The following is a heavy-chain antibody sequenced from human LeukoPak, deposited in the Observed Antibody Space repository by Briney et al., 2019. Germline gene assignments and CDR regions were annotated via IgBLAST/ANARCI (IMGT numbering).Heavy chain of an antibody. J-gene: IGHJ6*03. CDR3: AKGHGYCSGGSCYYPYYYYMDV. V-gene: IGHV3-23*01. CDR2: ISGSGGST. CDR1: GFTFSSYA. D-gene: IGHD2-15*01. Sequence: PGGSLRLSCAASGFTFSSYAMSWVRQAPGKGLEWVSAISGSGGSTYYADSVKGRFTISRDNSKNTLYLQMSSLRAEDTAVYYCAKGHGYCSGGSCYYPYYYYMDVWGKGTTVTVSS.